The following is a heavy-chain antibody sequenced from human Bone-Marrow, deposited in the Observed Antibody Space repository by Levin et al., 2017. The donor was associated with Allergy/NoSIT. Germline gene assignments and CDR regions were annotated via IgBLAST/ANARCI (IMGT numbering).Heavy chain of an antibody. V-gene: IGHV3-23*01. CDR3: TSEGPPGDY. J-gene: IGHJ4*02. CDR2: ITGSGDST. Sequence: GGSLRLSCAASEFTFSSYAMSWVRQAPGKGLDWVSGITGSGDSTYYADSVKGRFTISRDNSKNTLYLQMNSLRAEDTAVYYCTSEGPPGDYWGQGTLVTVSS. CDR1: EFTFSSYA. D-gene: IGHD3-10*01.